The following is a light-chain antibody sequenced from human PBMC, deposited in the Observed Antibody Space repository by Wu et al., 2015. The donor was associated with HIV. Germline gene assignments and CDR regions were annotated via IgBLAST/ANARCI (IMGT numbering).Light chain of an antibody. Sequence: EIKMTQSPSTVSASVGDRVTLSCKASQNIRTDLAWHHQKPGQAPRLIIFGASSRATGVPARFTGGGSGTDFTLVITSLQSDDFGNYFCHQYNEWHLTFGGGSKVEIK. CDR3: HQYNEWHLT. CDR2: GAS. CDR1: QNIRTD. V-gene: IGKV3-15*01. J-gene: IGKJ4*01.